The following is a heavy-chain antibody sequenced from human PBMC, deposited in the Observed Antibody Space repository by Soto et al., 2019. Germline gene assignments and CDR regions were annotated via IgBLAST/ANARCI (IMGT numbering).Heavy chain of an antibody. D-gene: IGHD2-21*02. Sequence: SETLSLTCTVSGGSISSSSYYWGWIRQPPGKGLEWIGSIYYSGSTYYNPSLKSRVTISVDTSKNQFSLKLSSVTAADTAVYYCARPPSKLAYCGGDCSKYGMDVWGQGTTVTVSS. CDR3: ARPPSKLAYCGGDCSKYGMDV. CDR2: IYYSGST. J-gene: IGHJ6*02. CDR1: GGSISSSSYY. V-gene: IGHV4-39*01.